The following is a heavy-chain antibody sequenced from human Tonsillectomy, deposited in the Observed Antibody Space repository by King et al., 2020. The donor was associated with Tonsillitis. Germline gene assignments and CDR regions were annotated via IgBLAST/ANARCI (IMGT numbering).Heavy chain of an antibody. J-gene: IGHJ4*02. CDR2: RKQDGTEK. D-gene: IGHD2-15*01. CDR3: AEGGWYFDY. V-gene: IGHV3-7*01. CDR1: GITFSSVW. Sequence: VQLVESGGGLVQPGGSLRLSCAASGITFSSVWMSWVRQAPGEGLEWVANRKQDGTEKYYVESVKGRFTISRDNDKNSQFLQMNSLRAEETAVYYCAEGGWYFDYWGQGTLVTVSS.